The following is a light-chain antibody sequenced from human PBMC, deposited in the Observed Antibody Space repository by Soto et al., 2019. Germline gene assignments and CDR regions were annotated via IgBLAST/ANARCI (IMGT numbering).Light chain of an antibody. V-gene: IGLV2-14*01. Sequence: QSVLTQPASVSGSPGQSITISCTGTSSDIGAYNYVSWYQQYPGKAPKLMIYEVSNRPPGVSNRFSGSKSGNTASLTISGLQAEDEADYYCSSYTSSSTQVFGTGTKVTVL. CDR1: SSDIGAYNY. J-gene: IGLJ1*01. CDR3: SSYTSSSTQV. CDR2: EVS.